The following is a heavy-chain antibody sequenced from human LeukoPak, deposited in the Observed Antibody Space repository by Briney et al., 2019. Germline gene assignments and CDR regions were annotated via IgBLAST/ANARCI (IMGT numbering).Heavy chain of an antibody. CDR2: IYYSGTT. Sequence: SETLSLTCTVSGGSISSSSYYWAWIRQPPGKGLEWIGSIYYSGTTYNNPSLKSRVTISVDTSKNQFSLKLSSVTAADTAVYYCARGPNTDIVVVPAAGSFDYWGQGTLVTVSS. CDR1: GGSISSSSYY. V-gene: IGHV4-39*07. J-gene: IGHJ4*02. CDR3: ARGPNTDIVVVPAAGSFDY. D-gene: IGHD2-2*01.